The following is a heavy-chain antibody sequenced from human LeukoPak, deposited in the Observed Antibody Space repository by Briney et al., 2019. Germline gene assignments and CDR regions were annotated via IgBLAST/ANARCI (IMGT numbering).Heavy chain of an antibody. D-gene: IGHD1-26*01. CDR2: INPNSGGT. Sequence: SVKVSCQTSEYTFTGYFMHWVRQAPGQGLESMRWINPNSGGTNYAQKFQGRVTMTRDTSISTAYMELTSLTSDDTAVYYCAQRTDGGTYSEGWGQGTLVTVSS. CDR3: AQRTDGGTYSEG. CDR1: EYTFTGYF. J-gene: IGHJ4*02. V-gene: IGHV1-2*02.